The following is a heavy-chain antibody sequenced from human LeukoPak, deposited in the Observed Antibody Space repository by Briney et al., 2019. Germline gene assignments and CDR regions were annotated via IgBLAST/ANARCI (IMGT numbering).Heavy chain of an antibody. CDR2: IRYDGSNK. D-gene: IGHD6-19*01. V-gene: IGHV3-30*02. CDR3: AKDWSDSSGWIYYYYMDV. CDR1: GFSFSSYG. Sequence: GGSLRLSCAGSGFSFSSYGMHWVRQAPGKGLEWVAFIRYDGSNKYYADSVKGRFTISRDNSKNTLYLQMNSLRAEDTAVYYCAKDWSDSSGWIYYYYMDVWGKGTTVTISS. J-gene: IGHJ6*03.